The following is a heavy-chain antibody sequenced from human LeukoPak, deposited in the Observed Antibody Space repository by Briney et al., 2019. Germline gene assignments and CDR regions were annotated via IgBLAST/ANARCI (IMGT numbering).Heavy chain of an antibody. D-gene: IGHD5-18*01. CDR3: ARVGYSYGYKWFDP. CDR1: GFTFSDYY. J-gene: IGHJ5*02. Sequence: GSLRLSCAASGFTFSDYYMSWIRQAPGKGLEWVSYISSSGSTIYYADSVKGRITISRDNAKNSLYLQMNSLRAEDTAVYYCARVGYSYGYKWFDPWGQGTLVTVSS. V-gene: IGHV3-11*04. CDR2: ISSSGSTI.